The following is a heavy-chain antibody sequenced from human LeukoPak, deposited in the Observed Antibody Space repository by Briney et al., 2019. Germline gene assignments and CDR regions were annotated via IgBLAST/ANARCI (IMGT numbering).Heavy chain of an antibody. D-gene: IGHD6-13*01. CDR1: GYTFTGYY. J-gene: IGHJ4*02. Sequence: ASVKVSCMASGYTFTGYYMYWVRQAPGQGLEWVGCINPNSGGTNYAQKFQDRVTMTRDTAISTAYMQLSSLRADDTAVYYCARAIAGAGSKGYFDYWGQGTLVTVSS. CDR3: ARAIAGAGSKGYFDY. V-gene: IGHV1-2*02. CDR2: INPNSGGT.